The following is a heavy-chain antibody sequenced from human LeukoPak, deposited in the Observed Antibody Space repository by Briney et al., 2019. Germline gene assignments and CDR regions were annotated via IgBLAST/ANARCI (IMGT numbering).Heavy chain of an antibody. D-gene: IGHD5-24*01. CDR2: IYYSGST. V-gene: IGHV4-39*01. CDR1: GGSISSSSFY. CDR3: ARHGEMASITRRYFDY. Sequence: SETLCLSCTVSGGSISSSSFYWGWIGQPQGQGLEWIGSIYYSGSTYYNPSLKSRVTISVDTSKDQFSLRLSSITAADTAVYYCARHGEMASITRRYFDYWGQGTLVTVSS. J-gene: IGHJ4*02.